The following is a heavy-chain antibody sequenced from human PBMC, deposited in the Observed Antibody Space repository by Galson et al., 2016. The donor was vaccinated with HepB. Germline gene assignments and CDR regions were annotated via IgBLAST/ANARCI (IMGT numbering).Heavy chain of an antibody. CDR1: GFTFSSNW. CDR2: INPDGSGT. D-gene: IGHD5-12*01. CDR3: ARDLIVATPF. V-gene: IGHV3-74*01. J-gene: IGHJ3*01. Sequence: SLRLSCAASGFTFSSNWMHWVRQVPGKGLVWVSRINPDGSGTNYADSVKGRFTISRDNAKNTLYLQMNCLRAEDTAVYYCARDLIVATPFWGQGTMVTVSS.